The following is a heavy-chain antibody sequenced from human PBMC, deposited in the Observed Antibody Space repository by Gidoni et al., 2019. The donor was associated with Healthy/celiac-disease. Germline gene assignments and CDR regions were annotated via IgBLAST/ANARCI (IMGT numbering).Heavy chain of an antibody. Sequence: EVQLVESGGGLVRLGGSLEPSGPASGSTFSSYSMNWVRQAPGKGLECVSSISSSSSYIYYADSVKGRFTISRDNAKNSLYLQMNSLRAEDTAVYYCARDIAMDYFDYWGQGTLVTVSS. J-gene: IGHJ4*02. V-gene: IGHV3-21*01. CDR3: ARDIAMDYFDY. CDR2: ISSSSSYI. CDR1: GSTFSSYS. D-gene: IGHD5-18*01.